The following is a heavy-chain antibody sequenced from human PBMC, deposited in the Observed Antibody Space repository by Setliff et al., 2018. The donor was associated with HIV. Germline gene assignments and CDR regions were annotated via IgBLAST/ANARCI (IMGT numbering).Heavy chain of an antibody. D-gene: IGHD3-3*01. CDR1: GGTFSIYA. CDR2: IIPILGMS. CDR3: ISMGDFWSGFSPSPLYYYYGMDV. Sequence: GASVKVSCKASGGTFSIYAISWVRQAPGQGLEWMGGIIPILGMSIYAQKFQGRVTITADESTSTAYMELSSLRSDDTAVYYCISMGDFWSGFSPSPLYYYYGMDVWGQGTTVTVSS. V-gene: IGHV1-69*10. J-gene: IGHJ6*02.